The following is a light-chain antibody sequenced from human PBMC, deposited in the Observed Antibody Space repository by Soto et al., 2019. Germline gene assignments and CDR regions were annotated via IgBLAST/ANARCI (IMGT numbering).Light chain of an antibody. CDR1: QDITNY. CDR2: DAS. V-gene: IGKV1-33*01. Sequence: DIQMTQSPASLFASXRGGVTITXXASQDITNYLNWYQQKPGRAPRLLLYDASSLETGVPSRFSGSGSGTDFTLTISSLQPEDAATYYCQHYDHLPITFGQGTRLEIK. CDR3: QHYDHLPIT. J-gene: IGKJ5*01.